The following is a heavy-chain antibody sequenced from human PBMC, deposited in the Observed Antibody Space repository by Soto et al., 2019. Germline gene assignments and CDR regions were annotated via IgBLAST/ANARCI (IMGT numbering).Heavy chain of an antibody. Sequence: AASVKVSCKASGYIFNSYNIHWVRQAPGQALEWMVIMNPSSGSTNYAEKFQDRVTVTRDTSTSTVYMELSSLRSDDTAVYYCARTYCAGDCRARYFDYWG. CDR3: ARTYCAGDCRARYFDY. J-gene: IGHJ4*01. V-gene: IGHV1-46*02. D-gene: IGHD2-21*02. CDR1: GYIFNSYN. CDR2: MNPSSGST.